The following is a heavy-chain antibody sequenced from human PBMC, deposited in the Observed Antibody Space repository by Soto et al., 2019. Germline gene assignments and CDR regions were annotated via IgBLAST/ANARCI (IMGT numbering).Heavy chain of an antibody. CDR2: ISRTRSYT. CDR3: AREGYFDDTRHSYFAF. D-gene: IGHD3-22*01. Sequence: GGSLRLSCAASGFMFRSYSFNWVRQAPGKGLEWVSSISRTRSYTYYADSVKGRFTISRDNAQNSLFLQMSSLRAEDTAVYYCAREGYFDDTRHSYFAFWGLGTLVTVSS. J-gene: IGHJ4*02. CDR1: GFMFRSYS. V-gene: IGHV3-21*06.